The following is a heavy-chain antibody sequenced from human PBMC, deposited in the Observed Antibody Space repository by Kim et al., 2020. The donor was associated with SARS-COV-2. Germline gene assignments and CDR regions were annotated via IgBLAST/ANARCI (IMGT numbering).Heavy chain of an antibody. V-gene: IGHV4-31*03. J-gene: IGHJ3*02. CDR3: ARALSITMIVVVINAFDI. Sequence: SETLSLTCTVSGGSISSGGYYWSWIRQHPGKGLEWIGYIYCSGSTYYNPSLKSRVTISVDTSKNQFSLKLSSVTAADTAVYYCARALSITMIVVVINAFDIWGQGTMVTVSS. D-gene: IGHD3-22*01. CDR1: GGSISSGGYY. CDR2: IYCSGST.